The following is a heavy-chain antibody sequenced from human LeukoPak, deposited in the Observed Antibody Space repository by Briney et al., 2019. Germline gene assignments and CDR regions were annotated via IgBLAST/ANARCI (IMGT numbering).Heavy chain of an antibody. V-gene: IGHV1-2*02. D-gene: IGHD3-22*01. CDR3: AREYCYDSSGYFEDAFDI. J-gene: IGHJ3*02. CDR1: GYTFTGYY. CDR2: INPNSGGT. Sequence: ASVKVSCKASGYTFTGYYMHWVRQAPGQGLEWMGWINPNSGGTNYAQKFQGRVTMTRDTSISTAYMELSRLRSDDTAVYYCAREYCYDSSGYFEDAFDIWGQGTMVTVSS.